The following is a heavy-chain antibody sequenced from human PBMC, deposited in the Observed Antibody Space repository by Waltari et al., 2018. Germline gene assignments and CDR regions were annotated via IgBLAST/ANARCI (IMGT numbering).Heavy chain of an antibody. CDR1: GLSIRGYT. V-gene: IGHV1-69*12. D-gene: IGHD1-1*01. CDR3: ARGRTSTGFDY. J-gene: IGHJ4*02. CDR2: FIPLSGSQ. Sequence: QIQLAQSGAEVKSPGSSVTISCKASGLSIRGYTSSWGRQAPGQGLEWMGGFIPLSGSQIYTQKFQGRLTITADGSTRTTVMELTNLRYEDTAVYFCARGRTSTGFDYWGQGTLVTVSS.